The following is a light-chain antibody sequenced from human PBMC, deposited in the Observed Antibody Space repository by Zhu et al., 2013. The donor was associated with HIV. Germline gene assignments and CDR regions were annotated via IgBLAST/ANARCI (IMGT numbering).Light chain of an antibody. V-gene: IGKV4-1*01. CDR1: QSLLYSSTSKNY. CDR2: WAS. CDR3: QQYYSTPPWT. Sequence: DIVMTQSPDSLAVSLGERATINCKSSQSLLYSSTSKNYLAWYQQKPGQPPRLLISWASTRLSGVPERFTGSGSETNFSLTINSLQAEDVALYYCQQYYSTPPWTFGQGTKVEIK. J-gene: IGKJ1*01.